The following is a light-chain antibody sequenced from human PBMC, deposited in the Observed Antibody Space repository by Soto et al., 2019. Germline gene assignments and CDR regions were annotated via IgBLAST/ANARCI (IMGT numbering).Light chain of an antibody. Sequence: DIQVTQSPSFLSASVGDRVTITCRASQGISSSLAWYQQKPGKAPKLLIYDASTLQSGVPSRFSGSGSGTEVTLTISSLQPEDSATYNCQQLNSYPRTFGGGTKVEIK. CDR2: DAS. J-gene: IGKJ4*01. CDR1: QGISSS. CDR3: QQLNSYPRT. V-gene: IGKV1-9*01.